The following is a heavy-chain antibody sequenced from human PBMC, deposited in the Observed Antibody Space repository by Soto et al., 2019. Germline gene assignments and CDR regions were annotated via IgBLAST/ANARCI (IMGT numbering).Heavy chain of an antibody. CDR2: IWYDGSNK. D-gene: IGHD2-2*01. CDR3: AALRYQLLKMKTYYYYMDV. CDR1: GFTFSSYA. V-gene: IGHV3-33*08. Sequence: GGSLRLSCAASGFTFSSYAMSWVRQAPGKGLEWVSVIWYDGSNKYYADSVKGRFTISRDNSKNTLYLQMNSLRAEDTAVYYCAALRYQLLKMKTYYYYMDVWGKGTTVTVSS. J-gene: IGHJ6*03.